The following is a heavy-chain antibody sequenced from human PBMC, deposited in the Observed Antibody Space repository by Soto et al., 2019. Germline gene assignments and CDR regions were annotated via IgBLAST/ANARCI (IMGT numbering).Heavy chain of an antibody. CDR3: ARAGYCSGGSCYSLFFDP. CDR2: ISAYNGNT. CDR1: GYTFTSYG. V-gene: IGHV1-18*01. D-gene: IGHD2-15*01. Sequence: QVQLVQSGAEVKKPGASVKVSCKASGYTFTSYGISWVRQAPGQGLEWMGWISAYNGNTNYAQKLQGRVTMTTDTSPRTGYMELRGLRSDDTAVYYCARAGYCSGGSCYSLFFDPWGQGTLVTVSS. J-gene: IGHJ5*02.